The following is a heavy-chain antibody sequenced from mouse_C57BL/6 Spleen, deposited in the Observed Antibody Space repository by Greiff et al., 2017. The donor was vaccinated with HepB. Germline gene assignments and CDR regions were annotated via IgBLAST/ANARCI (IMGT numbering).Heavy chain of an antibody. CDR2: ISDGGSYT. J-gene: IGHJ4*01. V-gene: IGHV5-4*01. CDR1: GFTFSSYA. CDR3: ASEDYAMDY. Sequence: EVQLQESGGGLVKPGGSLKLSCAASGFTFSSYAMSWVRQTPEKRLEWVATISDGGSYTYYPDNVKGRFTISRDNAKNNLYLQMSHLKSEDTAMYYCASEDYAMDYWGQGTSVTVSS.